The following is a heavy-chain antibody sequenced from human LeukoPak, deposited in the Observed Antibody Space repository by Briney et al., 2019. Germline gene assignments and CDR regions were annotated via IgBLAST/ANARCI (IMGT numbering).Heavy chain of an antibody. CDR1: GFTFNNFA. D-gene: IGHD5-12*01. CDR2: ISYDGFTK. CDR3: AKDSWGGYDYGAFDI. Sequence: PGRSLRLSCAASGFTFNNFALHWVRQAPGKGLEWVALISYDGFTKYYADSVKGRFTISRDNSKNTLYLQMNSLRAEDTAVYYCAKDSWGGYDYGAFDIWGQGTMVTVSS. J-gene: IGHJ3*02. V-gene: IGHV3-30*04.